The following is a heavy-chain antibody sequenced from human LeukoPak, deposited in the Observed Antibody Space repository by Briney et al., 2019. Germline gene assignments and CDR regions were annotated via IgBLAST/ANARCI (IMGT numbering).Heavy chain of an antibody. J-gene: IGHJ5*02. Sequence: GGSLRLSCAASGFTFYDYGMSWVRQAPGKGLEWVSGINWSGGSTGYADSVKGRFTISRDNAKNSLYLQMNSLRAEDTALYYCARDVAVAGANNWFDPWGQGTLVTVSS. V-gene: IGHV3-20*04. CDR1: GFTFYDYG. D-gene: IGHD6-19*01. CDR3: ARDVAVAGANNWFDP. CDR2: INWSGGST.